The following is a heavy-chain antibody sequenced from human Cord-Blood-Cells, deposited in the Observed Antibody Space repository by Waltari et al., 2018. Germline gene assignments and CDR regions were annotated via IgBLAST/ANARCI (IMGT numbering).Heavy chain of an antibody. Sequence: VQLVKSGAEVKKPGASVKVSCKVSGSTLTELSMHWVRPAPGKGLEWMGGFDPEDGETIYAQKYQGRVTMAEETSTDTAYMELSSLRSEDTAVYYCATDRSFGVVTNWFDPWGQGTLVTVSS. V-gene: IGHV1-24*01. CDR3: ATDRSFGVVTNWFDP. CDR1: GSTLTELS. D-gene: IGHD3-3*01. CDR2: FDPEDGET. J-gene: IGHJ5*02.